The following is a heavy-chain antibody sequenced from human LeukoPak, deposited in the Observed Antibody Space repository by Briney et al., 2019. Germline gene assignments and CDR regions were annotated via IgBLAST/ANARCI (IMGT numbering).Heavy chain of an antibody. CDR3: ASPPWNDDYYTMGV. D-gene: IGHD1-1*01. CDR1: GYSFTDFY. Sequence: ASVKVSCKASGYSFTDFYIHWVRQAPGQGLEWMGRIIPVLGLANYGQKFQGRVTITADRSTSTSYMEVNNLRSDDTAVYYCASPPWNDDYYTMGVWGQGTTVTVSS. J-gene: IGHJ6*02. CDR2: IIPVLGLA. V-gene: IGHV1-69*02.